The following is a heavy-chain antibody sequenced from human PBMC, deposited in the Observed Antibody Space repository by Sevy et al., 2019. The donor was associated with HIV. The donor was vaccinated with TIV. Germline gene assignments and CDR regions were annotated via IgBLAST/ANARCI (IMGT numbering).Heavy chain of an antibody. D-gene: IGHD6-19*01. CDR3: AGDRQGSSVAGTAIDY. CDR1: GFTFSNYE. V-gene: IGHV3-48*03. J-gene: IGHJ4*02. CDR2: ITLSGSST. Sequence: GGSLRLSCTVSGFTFSNYEMNWVRQAPGKGLEWISYITLSGSSTYYADSVKGRFTISRDNAENSVYLQMNSLRAEDTAVDYCAGDRQGSSVAGTAIDYWGQGTLVTVSS.